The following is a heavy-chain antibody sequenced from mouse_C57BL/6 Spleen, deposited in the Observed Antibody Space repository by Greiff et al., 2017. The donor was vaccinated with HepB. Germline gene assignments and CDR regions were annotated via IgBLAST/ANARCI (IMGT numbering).Heavy chain of an antibody. Sequence: QVQLQQPGAELVKPGASVKLSCKASGYTFTSYWMHWVKQRPGQGLEWIGMIHPNSGSTNYNEKFKSKATLTVDKSSSTAYMQLSSLTSEDSAVYYCAREGDWDYFDYWGQGTTLTVSS. CDR1: GYTFTSYW. D-gene: IGHD4-1*01. CDR3: AREGDWDYFDY. J-gene: IGHJ2*01. V-gene: IGHV1-64*01. CDR2: IHPNSGST.